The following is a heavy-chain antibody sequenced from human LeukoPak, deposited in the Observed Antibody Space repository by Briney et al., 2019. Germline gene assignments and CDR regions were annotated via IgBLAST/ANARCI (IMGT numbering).Heavy chain of an antibody. CDR1: GFTFSSYG. Sequence: GGSLRLSCAASGFTFSSYGMHWVRQAPGKGLEWVAVIWYDGSNKYYADSVKGRFTISRDKSKNTLYLQMNSLRAEDTAVYYCAKGWSSTSCHWFDPWGQGTLVTVSS. D-gene: IGHD2-2*01. V-gene: IGHV3-33*03. J-gene: IGHJ5*02. CDR3: AKGWSSTSCHWFDP. CDR2: IWYDGSNK.